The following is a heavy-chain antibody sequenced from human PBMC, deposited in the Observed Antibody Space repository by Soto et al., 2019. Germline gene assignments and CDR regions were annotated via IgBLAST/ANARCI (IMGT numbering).Heavy chain of an antibody. V-gene: IGHV3-21*01. Sequence: GSLRLSCAASGFTFSSYSMNWVRQAPGKGLEWVSSISSSSSYIYYADSVKGRFTISRDNAKNSLYLQMNSLRAEDTAVYYCARVNDFWSGYYITTHPNYYYYGMDVWGQGTTVTVSS. CDR2: ISSSSSYI. D-gene: IGHD3-3*01. CDR3: ARVNDFWSGYYITTHPNYYYYGMDV. CDR1: GFTFSSYS. J-gene: IGHJ6*02.